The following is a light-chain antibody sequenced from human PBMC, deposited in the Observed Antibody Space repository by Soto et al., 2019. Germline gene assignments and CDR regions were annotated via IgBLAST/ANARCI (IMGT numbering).Light chain of an antibody. J-gene: IGKJ1*01. Sequence: DIQMTQSPSTLSASVGDRVTITCRASQSISSWLAWYQQKPGKAPNLLIHTASTLQSGVPSRLSGSGSGTEFTLTISSLQPDDFATYYCQHYNSYSEAFGQGTKVDIK. CDR3: QHYNSYSEA. CDR1: QSISSW. CDR2: TAS. V-gene: IGKV1-5*01.